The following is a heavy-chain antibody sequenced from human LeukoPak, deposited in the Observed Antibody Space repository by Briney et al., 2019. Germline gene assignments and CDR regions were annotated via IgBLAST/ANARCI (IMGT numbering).Heavy chain of an antibody. V-gene: IGHV3-23*01. CDR2: ISGSGGST. J-gene: IGHJ4*02. CDR3: AKGGRVPAVIPFYYFDY. Sequence: GGSLRLSCAASGFTFSSYAMSWVRQAPGKGLEWVSAISGSGGSTYYADSVKGRFTISRDNSKNTLYLQMNSLRAEDTAVYYCAKGGRVPAVIPFYYFDYWGQGTLVTVSS. D-gene: IGHD2-2*02. CDR1: GFTFSSYA.